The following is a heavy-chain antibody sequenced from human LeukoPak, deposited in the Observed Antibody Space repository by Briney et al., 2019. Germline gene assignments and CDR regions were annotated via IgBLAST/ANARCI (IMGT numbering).Heavy chain of an antibody. J-gene: IGHJ4*02. CDR1: GFTFSSYW. CDR2: INTDGSST. CDR3: AREPLGYCSSTSCYFVY. D-gene: IGHD2-2*01. V-gene: IGHV3-74*01. Sequence: PGGSLRLSCAASGFTFSSYWMHWVRQAPGKGLVWVSRINTDGSSTSYADSVKGRFTISRDNAKNTLYLPMNSLRAEDTAVYYCAREPLGYCSSTSCYFVYWGQGTLVTVSS.